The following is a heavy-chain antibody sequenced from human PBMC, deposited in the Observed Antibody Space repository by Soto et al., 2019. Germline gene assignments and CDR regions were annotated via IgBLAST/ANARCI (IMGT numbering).Heavy chain of an antibody. CDR3: AKDTYIMVGGPQIDF. CDR1: GFSFDDYA. V-gene: IGHV3-9*01. CDR2: ISWSGDSS. D-gene: IGHD1-26*01. Sequence: GGSLRLSCVASGFSFDDYAMHWVRQAPGKGLEWVSGISWSGDSSGYADAVKGRFTISRDNAKNSLFLKMNSLRADDTDLYFGAKDTYIMVGGPQIDFWGRGTLVPASS. J-gene: IGHJ4*02.